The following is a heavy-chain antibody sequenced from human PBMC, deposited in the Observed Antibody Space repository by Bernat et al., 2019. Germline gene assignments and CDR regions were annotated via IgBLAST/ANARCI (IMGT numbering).Heavy chain of an antibody. CDR3: ARGLVWGDAFDI. CDR1: GGSFSGYY. D-gene: IGHD2-2*01. J-gene: IGHJ3*02. V-gene: IGHV4-34*01. CDR2: INHSGST. Sequence: QVQLQQWGAGLLKPSETLSLTCAVYGGSFSGYYWSWIRQPPGKGLEWIGEINHSGSTNYNPSHKSRVTISVDTSKNQFSLKLGSVTAADTAVYYWARGLVWGDAFDIWGGGTMVTVSS.